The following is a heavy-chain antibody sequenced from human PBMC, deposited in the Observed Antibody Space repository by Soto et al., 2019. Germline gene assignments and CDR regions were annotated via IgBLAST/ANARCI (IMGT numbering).Heavy chain of an antibody. D-gene: IGHD3-22*01. V-gene: IGHV3-30-3*01. CDR1: GFTFSNYA. J-gene: IGHJ4*02. CDR3: ASPGDYYDSNGYYLFDY. CDR2: ISYAGSNK. Sequence: QVQLVESGGGVVQPGRSLRLSCAASGFTFSNYAMHWVRQAPGKGLEWVAVISYAGSNKYYADSVKGRFTISRDNSKNTLYLQMDSLRAEDTAVYYCASPGDYYDSNGYYLFDYWGQGTLVTVSS.